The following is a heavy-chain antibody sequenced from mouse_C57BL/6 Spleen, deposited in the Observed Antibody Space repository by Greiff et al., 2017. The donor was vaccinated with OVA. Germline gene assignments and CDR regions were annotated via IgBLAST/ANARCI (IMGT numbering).Heavy chain of an antibody. J-gene: IGHJ2*01. CDR3: ARGDYYGSSDFDY. CDR1: GYSFTGYF. V-gene: IGHV1-20*01. CDR2: INPYNGDT. D-gene: IGHD1-1*01. Sequence: EVQLVESGPELVKPGDSVKISCKASGYSFTGYFMNWVMQSHGKSLEWIGRINPYNGDTFYNQKFKGKATLTVDKSSSTAHMELRSLTSEDSAVYYCARGDYYGSSDFDYWGQGTTLTVSS.